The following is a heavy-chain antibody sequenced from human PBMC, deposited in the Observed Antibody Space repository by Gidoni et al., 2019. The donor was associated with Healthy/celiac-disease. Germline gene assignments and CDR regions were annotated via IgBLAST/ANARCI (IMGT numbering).Heavy chain of an antibody. CDR1: GFSLSTSGVG. CDR2: IYWDDDK. J-gene: IGHJ6*02. V-gene: IGHV2-5*02. Sequence: QITLKESGPTLVKPTQTLTLTCTFSGFSLSTSGVGVGWIRQPPGKALEWLALIYWDDDKRYSPSLKSRLTITKDTSKNQVVLTMTNMDPVDTATYYWAHRPRYDSSGYYHPYYYYGMDVWGQGTTVTVSS. D-gene: IGHD3-22*01. CDR3: AHRPRYDSSGYYHPYYYYGMDV.